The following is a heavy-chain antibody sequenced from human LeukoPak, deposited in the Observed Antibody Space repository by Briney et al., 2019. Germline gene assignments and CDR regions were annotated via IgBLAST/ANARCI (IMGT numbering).Heavy chain of an antibody. J-gene: IGHJ4*02. CDR2: RWYVGSNK. V-gene: IGHV3-33*01. D-gene: IGHD3-22*01. Sequence: PGRSLGLSSAASGFTFSSYGMHWVRQAPGKGLDWVAVRWYVGSNKYYADSVEGRFTISRDNSKNTMYLQMNSQIAYETTVYDCARGAYYYDSSGYSPIFDHWGQGTLVTVSS. CDR1: GFTFSSYG. CDR3: ARGAYYYDSSGYSPIFDH.